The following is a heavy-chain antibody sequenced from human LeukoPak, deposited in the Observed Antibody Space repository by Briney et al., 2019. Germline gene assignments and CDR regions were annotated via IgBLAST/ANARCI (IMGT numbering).Heavy chain of an antibody. CDR2: INHSGST. D-gene: IGHD6-13*01. CDR3: ARGRLAAAGPRYFDL. Sequence: PSETLSLTCAVYGGSFSGYYWSWIRQPPGKGLEWIGEINHSGSTNYNPSLKSRVTISVDTSKNQFSLKLSSVTAADTAVYYCARGRLAAAGPRYFDLWGRGTLVTVSS. CDR1: GGSFSGYY. V-gene: IGHV4-34*01. J-gene: IGHJ2*01.